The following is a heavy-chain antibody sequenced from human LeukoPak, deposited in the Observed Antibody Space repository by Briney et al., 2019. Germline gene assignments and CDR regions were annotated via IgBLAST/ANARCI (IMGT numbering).Heavy chain of an antibody. CDR1: GGSFSGYY. J-gene: IGHJ6*02. CDR2: INHSGST. Sequence: PSETLSLTCAVYGGSFSGYYWSWIRQPPGKGLEWIGEINHSGSTNYNPSLKSRVTMSVDTSKNQFSLKLSSVTAADTAVYYCASPGNYGMDVWGQGTTVTVSS. CDR3: ASPGNYGMDV. D-gene: IGHD1-26*01. V-gene: IGHV4-34*01.